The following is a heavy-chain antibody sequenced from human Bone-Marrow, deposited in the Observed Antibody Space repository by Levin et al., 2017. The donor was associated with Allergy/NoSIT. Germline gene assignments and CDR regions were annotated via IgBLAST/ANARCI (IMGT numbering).Heavy chain of an antibody. D-gene: IGHD2-21*02. CDR2: INRDGRGI. J-gene: IGHJ2*01. Sequence: SCAASGFSFSSYWIHWVRQGPGMGLVWVSRINRDGRGISSADFVKGRFTISRDNAKNTVYLQMNSLTSEDTAVYYCVRVNCAGDCDSRDWYFDLWGRGTLVTVSS. CDR3: VRVNCAGDCDSRDWYFDL. V-gene: IGHV3-74*01. CDR1: GFSFSSYW.